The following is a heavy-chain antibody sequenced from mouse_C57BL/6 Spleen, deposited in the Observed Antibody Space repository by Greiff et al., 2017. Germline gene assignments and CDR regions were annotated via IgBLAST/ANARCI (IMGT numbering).Heavy chain of an antibody. D-gene: IGHD3-2*02. CDR1: GYTFTSYW. CDR3: AGNTAQATAY. J-gene: IGHJ3*01. Sequence: QVQLQQSGAELVKPGASVKLSCKASGYTFTSYWMHWVKQRPGQGLEWIGMIHPNSGSTNYNEKFKSKATLTVDKSSSTAYMQLSSLTSEDSAVYYCAGNTAQATAYWGQGTLVTVSA. V-gene: IGHV1-64*01. CDR2: IHPNSGST.